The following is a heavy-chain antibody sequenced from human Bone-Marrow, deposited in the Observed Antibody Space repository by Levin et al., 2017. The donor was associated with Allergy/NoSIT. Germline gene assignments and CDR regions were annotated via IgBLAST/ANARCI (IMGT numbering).Heavy chain of an antibody. CDR2: ISHSGKT. V-gene: IGHV4-34*01. Sequence: SETLSLTCAVHGASLSGYYWSWVRQPPGKGLEWIGEISHSGKTDFTPSLESRITMSLDTSKNQVSLNLSFVTAADTAVYYCARERIRAGYYMDVWGEGTTVIVSS. D-gene: IGHD6-13*01. CDR3: ARERIRAGYYMDV. CDR1: GASLSGYY. J-gene: IGHJ6*03.